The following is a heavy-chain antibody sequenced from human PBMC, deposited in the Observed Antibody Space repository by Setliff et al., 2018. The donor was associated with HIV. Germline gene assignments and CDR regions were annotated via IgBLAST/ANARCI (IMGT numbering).Heavy chain of an antibody. CDR1: GGSISRFY. J-gene: IGHJ6*03. D-gene: IGHD3-22*01. V-gene: IGHV4-59*01. CDR3: ARARTPYYYDSSAYYFNYYYMDV. Sequence: PSETLSLTCTVSGGSISRFYWSWIRQPPGKGLEWIGYIYYSGSTNYNPSLKSRVTISVDTSKNQFSLKLSSVTAADTAVYYCARARTPYYYDSSAYYFNYYYMDVWGKGTTVTVSS. CDR2: IYYSGST.